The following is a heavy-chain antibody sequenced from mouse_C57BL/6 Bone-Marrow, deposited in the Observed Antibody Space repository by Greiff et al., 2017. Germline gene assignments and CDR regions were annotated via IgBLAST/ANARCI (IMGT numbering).Heavy chain of an antibody. D-gene: IGHD1-1*01. CDR2: LNPNNGGT. CDR3: AEQGAVGGGDY. V-gene: IGHV1-26*01. CDR1: GYTFTDYY. Sequence: EVQLQQSGPELVKPGASVKISCKASGYTFTDYYMNWVKQSHGKSLEWIGDLNPNNGGTSYNQKFKGKATLTVDKSSSTAYMELRSLTSKDSAVYYCAEQGAVGGGDYWGQGTSVTVSS. J-gene: IGHJ4*01.